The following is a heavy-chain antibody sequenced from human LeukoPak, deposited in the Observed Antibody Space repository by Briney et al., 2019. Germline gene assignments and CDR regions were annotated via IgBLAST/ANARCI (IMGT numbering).Heavy chain of an antibody. CDR2: ISYDGNNK. J-gene: IGHJ4*02. V-gene: IGHV3-30*03. D-gene: IGHD5/OR15-5a*01. Sequence: GGSLSLSCAASGFTFSHHAMHWVRRSPGKGLEWAALISYDGNNKYYADSVKGRFTISRDNPKNTLFLQMDSLRAEDTAVYYCARDRSTTHFDYWGQGTLVTVSS. CDR3: ARDRSTTHFDY. CDR1: GFTFSHHA.